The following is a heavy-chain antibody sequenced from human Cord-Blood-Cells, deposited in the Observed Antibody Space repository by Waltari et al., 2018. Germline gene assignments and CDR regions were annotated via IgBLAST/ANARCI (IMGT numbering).Heavy chain of an antibody. CDR1: GGTFSSYA. D-gene: IGHD7-27*01. CDR2: IIPILGIA. J-gene: IGHJ2*01. CDR3: ARERLGFWYFDL. V-gene: IGHV1-69*09. Sequence: QVQLVQSGAEVNKPGSSVKVSCTASGGTFSSYAISWVRQAPGQGLEWMGRIIPILGIANYAQKFQGRVTITADKSTSTAYMELSSLRSEDTAVYYCARERLGFWYFDLWGRGTLVTVSS.